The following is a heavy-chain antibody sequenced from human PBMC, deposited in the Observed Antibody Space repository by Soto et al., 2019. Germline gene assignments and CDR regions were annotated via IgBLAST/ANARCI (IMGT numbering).Heavy chain of an antibody. J-gene: IGHJ6*02. D-gene: IGHD6-6*01. V-gene: IGHV3-48*02. Sequence: EVQLVESGGGLVQPGGSLRLSCAASGFTFSSYSMNWVRQAPGKGLECVSYITSSSSTIYYEDSVKGRFTISSDNAKNSLYLHMNSMRDEDTAVYYCAGTEYSSSSYGMDVLGQRNTVT. CDR1: GFTFSSYS. CDR2: ITSSSSTI. CDR3: AGTEYSSSSYGMDV.